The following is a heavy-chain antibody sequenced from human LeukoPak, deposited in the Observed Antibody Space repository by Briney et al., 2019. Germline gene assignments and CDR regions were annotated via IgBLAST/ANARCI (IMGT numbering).Heavy chain of an antibody. V-gene: IGHV4-59*08. J-gene: IGHJ3*02. D-gene: IGHD2-8*01. CDR3: ARHVRRRDAFDI. CDR1: GGSISSYY. Sequence: SETLSLTCTVSGGSISSYYWSWIRQPPGKGLEWIGYIYYSGSTNYNPSLKSRVTISVDTSKNQFSLKPSSVTAADTAVYYCARHVRRRDAFDIWGQGTMVTVSS. CDR2: IYYSGST.